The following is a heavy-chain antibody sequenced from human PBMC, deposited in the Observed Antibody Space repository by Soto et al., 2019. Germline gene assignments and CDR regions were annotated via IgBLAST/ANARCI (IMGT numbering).Heavy chain of an antibody. J-gene: IGHJ4*02. V-gene: IGHV3-23*01. CDR3: AKDPHYDCWSGPFDH. D-gene: IGHD3-3*01. CDR1: GFTFTNHA. Sequence: EVQLLESGGGLVQPGGSLRLSCAASGFTFTNHALSWVRQAPGKGLEWVSGISGNGDRTYYADSVKGRFTVSRDNSKSTLYLQMNGLRAEDTAMYYCAKDPHYDCWSGPFDHWGQGTLVTVSS. CDR2: ISGNGDRT.